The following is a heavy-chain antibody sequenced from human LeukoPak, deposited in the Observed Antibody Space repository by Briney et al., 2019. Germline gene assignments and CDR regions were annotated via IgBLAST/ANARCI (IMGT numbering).Heavy chain of an antibody. CDR1: GFTFSSYG. CDR3: AKDSAAYYYGMDV. D-gene: IGHD1-26*01. J-gene: IGHJ6*02. CDR2: ISYDGSNK. V-gene: IGHV3-30*18. Sequence: PGGSLRLSCAASGFTFSSYGMHWVRQAPGKGLEWVAVISYDGSNKYYAGSVKGRFTISRDNSKNTLYLQMNSLRAEDTAVYYCAKDSAAYYYGMDVWGQGTTVTVSS.